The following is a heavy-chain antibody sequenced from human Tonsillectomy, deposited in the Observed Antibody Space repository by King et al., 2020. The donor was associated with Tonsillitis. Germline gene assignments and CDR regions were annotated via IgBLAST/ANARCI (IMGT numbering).Heavy chain of an antibody. Sequence: VQLVESGGGLVQPGGSLRLSCAASEFTFSSYWMSWVRQAPGKGLEWVANIKQDGSEKYFVDSVKGRFTISRDNAKNSVFLQMNSLRAEDTAVYYCARHWTRNYYYYGMDVWGQGTTVTVSS. J-gene: IGHJ6*02. CDR1: EFTFSSYW. V-gene: IGHV3-7*01. CDR3: ARHWTRNYYYYGMDV. D-gene: IGHD3/OR15-3a*01. CDR2: IKQDGSEK.